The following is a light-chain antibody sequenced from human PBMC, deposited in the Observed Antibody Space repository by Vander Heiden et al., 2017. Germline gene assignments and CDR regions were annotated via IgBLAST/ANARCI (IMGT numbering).Light chain of an antibody. CDR2: DAS. Sequence: DIQMTQSPSTLSASVGDRVTITCRASQSISNWLAWVQQKPGKAPKLLISDASNLESGVPSRFSGSGYGTEFTLTISGLQPDDFATYYCQQYNNYLFTFGPGTKVDIK. CDR1: QSISNW. J-gene: IGKJ3*01. V-gene: IGKV1-5*01. CDR3: QQYNNYLFT.